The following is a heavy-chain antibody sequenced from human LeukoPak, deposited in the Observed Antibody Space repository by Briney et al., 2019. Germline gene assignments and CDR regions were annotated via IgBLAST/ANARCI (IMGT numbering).Heavy chain of an antibody. CDR2: ITGSGEST. D-gene: IGHD3-10*01. J-gene: IGHJ4*02. V-gene: IGHV3-23*01. CDR3: AKGTSASGTYYSAWNY. CDR1: GFTLSSYA. Sequence: WGSLRLSCAGSGFTLSSYAMIWVRQAPGHGLEWVSTITGSGESTYYADSVKGRFTISRDSSKNTLYLQMNSLRAEDTAVYYCAKGTSASGTYYSAWNYWGQGTLVTVSS.